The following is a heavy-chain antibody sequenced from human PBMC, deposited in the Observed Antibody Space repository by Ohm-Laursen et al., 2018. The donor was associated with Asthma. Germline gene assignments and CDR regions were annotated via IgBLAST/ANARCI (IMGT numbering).Heavy chain of an antibody. CDR3: ARGTFYYESTGYYFFDH. CDR1: GFTFSSYW. V-gene: IGHV4-31*02. CDR2: IYYSGIT. Sequence: LRLSCTASGFTFSSYWMSWIRQHPGKGLEWIGYIYYSGITYSNPSLRSRVSISVDTSKNQFSLKLSPVTAADTAVYYCARGTFYYESTGYYFFDHWGQGALVTVSS. D-gene: IGHD3-22*01. J-gene: IGHJ4*02.